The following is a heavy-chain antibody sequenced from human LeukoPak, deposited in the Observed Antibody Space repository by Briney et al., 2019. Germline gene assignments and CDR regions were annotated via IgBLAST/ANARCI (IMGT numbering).Heavy chain of an antibody. V-gene: IGHV4-59*11. CDR3: ARDQISINALDM. CDR2: ISYIGST. D-gene: IGHD1-14*01. Sequence: TSETPSLTCNVSGASISGHYLTWLRQPPGKGLEGIGYISYIGSTNYNPSLKSRVTISVDTSKNQFSLKLRSVTAADTAVYYCARDQISINALDMWGQGTMVTVS. CDR1: GASISGHY. J-gene: IGHJ3*02.